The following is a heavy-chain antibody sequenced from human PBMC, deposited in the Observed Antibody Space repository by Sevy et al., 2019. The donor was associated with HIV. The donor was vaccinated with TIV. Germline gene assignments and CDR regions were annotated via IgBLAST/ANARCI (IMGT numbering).Heavy chain of an antibody. Sequence: GGSLRLSCVASGFTFSDHYMEWVRQAPGKGLEWVGRTRNKADGYTTEYAASVKGRFTISRDESKNSLYVQMNSLKAEDTSVEYCATHAGIAASGRVFDYWGQGTLVTVSS. CDR3: ATHAGIAASGRVFDY. CDR1: GFTFSDHY. D-gene: IGHD6-13*01. CDR2: TRNKADGYTT. J-gene: IGHJ4*02. V-gene: IGHV3-72*01.